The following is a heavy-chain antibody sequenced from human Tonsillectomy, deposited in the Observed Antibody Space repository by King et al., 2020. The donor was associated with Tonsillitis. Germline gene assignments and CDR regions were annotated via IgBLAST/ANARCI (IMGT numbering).Heavy chain of an antibody. Sequence: VQLVESGGGLIQPGGSLRLSCAASGSTVSSNYMSWVRQAPGKGLECVSVIYSGGSTYYADSVKGRFTISRDNSKNMVFLQMSSLRAEDTAVYFCASGYHHYDGTGYYAGLDYWGQGTRVTVSS. J-gene: IGHJ4*02. CDR2: IYSGGST. CDR3: ASGYHHYDGTGYYAGLDY. CDR1: GSTVSSNY. D-gene: IGHD3-22*01. V-gene: IGHV3-53*01.